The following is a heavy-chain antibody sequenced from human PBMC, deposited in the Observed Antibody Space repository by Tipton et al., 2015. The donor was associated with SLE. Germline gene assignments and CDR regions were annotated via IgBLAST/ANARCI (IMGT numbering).Heavy chain of an antibody. CDR2: IYYSGST. CDR1: GGSISSGSYP. V-gene: IGHV4-30-2*05. D-gene: IGHD3-22*01. Sequence: TLSLTCSVSGGSISSGSYPWSWIRKPAGKGLEWIGYIYYSGSTYYNPSLKSRVTISVDTSKNQFSLKLSSVTAADTAVYYCARVEERYYYDSSGYYLGAFDIWGQGTMVTVSS. CDR3: ARVEERYYYDSSGYYLGAFDI. J-gene: IGHJ3*02.